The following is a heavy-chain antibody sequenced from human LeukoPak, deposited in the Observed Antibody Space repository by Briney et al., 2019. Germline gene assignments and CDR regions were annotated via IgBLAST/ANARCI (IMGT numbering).Heavy chain of an antibody. CDR2: ISSSGIT. CDR3: TRGGNIGYNYNAFDV. CDR1: GFTLSTYE. J-gene: IGHJ3*01. D-gene: IGHD3-22*01. Sequence: SGGSLRLSCAASGFTLSTYEMNWVRQAPGKGLEWVSFISSSGITYYADSVKGRFTISRDNARNSLYLQMKSLRAEDTAVYYCTRGGNIGYNYNAFDVWGQGTMVAVSS. V-gene: IGHV3-48*03.